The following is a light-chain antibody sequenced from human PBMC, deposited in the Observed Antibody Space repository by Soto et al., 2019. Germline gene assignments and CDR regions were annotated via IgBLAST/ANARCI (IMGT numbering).Light chain of an antibody. CDR1: GNDIGAYDY. CDR2: GVR. Sequence: QSVLTQPPSVSGSPGQSLAIPCTGNGNDIGAYDYVSWYQQHPGKAPRLLIHGVRNRPPGISSRFSGFKSGLTASLTISGLQAEDEADYYCSSFTTSRLYVFGPGTKVTVL. J-gene: IGLJ1*01. CDR3: SSFTTSRLYV. V-gene: IGLV2-14*01.